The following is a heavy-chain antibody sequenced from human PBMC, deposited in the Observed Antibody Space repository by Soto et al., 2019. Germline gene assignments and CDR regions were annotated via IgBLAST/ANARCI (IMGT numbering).Heavy chain of an antibody. CDR2: IYHSGST. J-gene: IGHJ5*02. D-gene: IGHD4-17*01. CDR3: ARSTTVTTGIWFDP. Sequence: QLQLQESGSGLVKPSQTLSLTCAVSGGSISSGGYSWSWIRQPPGKGLEWIGYIYHSGSTYYNPSLKSRVTISVDRPKNQFSLKLSSVTAADTAVYYCARSTTVTTGIWFDPWGQGTLFTVSS. V-gene: IGHV4-30-2*01. CDR1: GGSISSGGYS.